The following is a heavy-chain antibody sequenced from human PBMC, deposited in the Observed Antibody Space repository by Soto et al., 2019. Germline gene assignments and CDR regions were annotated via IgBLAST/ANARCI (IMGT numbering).Heavy chain of an antibody. D-gene: IGHD6-6*01. J-gene: IGHJ5*02. CDR1: GYTFTSYG. CDR2: ISAYNGNT. V-gene: IGHV1-18*01. Sequence: ASVKVSCKASGYTFTSYGISWVRQAPGQGLEWMGWISAYNGNTNYAQKLQGRVTMTTDTSKNQVSLQLNSVTPEDTAVYYCARGRVRIAARPENWFDPWGQGTLVTVSS. CDR3: ARGRVRIAARPENWFDP.